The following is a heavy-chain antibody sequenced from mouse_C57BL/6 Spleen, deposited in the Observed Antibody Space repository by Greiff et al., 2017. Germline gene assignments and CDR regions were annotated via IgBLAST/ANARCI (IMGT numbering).Heavy chain of an antibody. V-gene: IGHV1-72*01. D-gene: IGHD2-4*01. J-gene: IGHJ3*01. Sequence: QVQLQQPGAELVKPGASVKLSCKASGYTFTSYWMHWVKQRPGRGLEWIGRIDPNSGGTKYNEKFKSKATLTVDKPSSTAYMQRSSLTSEDSAVYDCARWDYDGLAYWGQGTLVTVSA. CDR2: IDPNSGGT. CDR1: GYTFTSYW. CDR3: ARWDYDGLAY.